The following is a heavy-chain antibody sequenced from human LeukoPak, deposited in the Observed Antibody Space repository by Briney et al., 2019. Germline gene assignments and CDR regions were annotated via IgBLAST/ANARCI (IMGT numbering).Heavy chain of an antibody. Sequence: GGSLRLSCVASGFTFSTYGMHWVRQAPGKGLEWVAVISYDGSNKYYADSVKGRFTISRDNSKNTLYLQMNSLRAEDTAVYYCAKDSRFLELYYFDYWGQGTLVTVSS. CDR3: AKDSRFLELYYFDY. J-gene: IGHJ4*02. CDR1: GFTFSTYG. D-gene: IGHD3-3*01. V-gene: IGHV3-30*18. CDR2: ISYDGSNK.